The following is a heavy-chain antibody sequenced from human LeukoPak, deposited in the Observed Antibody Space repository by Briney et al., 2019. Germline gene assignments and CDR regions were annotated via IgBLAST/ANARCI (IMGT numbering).Heavy chain of an antibody. Sequence: GGSLRLSCAASGFTFSRYSMNWVRQAPGKGLEWVSSISSSGTYIYYANTVKGRFTLSRDNVKNSLYLQMNSLRAEDTAVYFCARVSESVWSFDLWGRGTLVTVSS. CDR3: ARVSESVWSFDL. V-gene: IGHV3-21*01. D-gene: IGHD1-14*01. CDR2: ISSSGTYI. CDR1: GFTFSRYS. J-gene: IGHJ2*01.